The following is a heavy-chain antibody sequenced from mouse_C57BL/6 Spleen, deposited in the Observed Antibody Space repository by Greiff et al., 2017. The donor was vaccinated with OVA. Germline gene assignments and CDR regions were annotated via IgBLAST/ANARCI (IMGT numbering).Heavy chain of an antibody. J-gene: IGHJ1*03. CDR1: GYTFTSYD. V-gene: IGHV1-85*01. CDR3: ARPYYYGSSPYWYFDV. D-gene: IGHD1-1*01. Sequence: VQLQESGPELVKPGASVKLSCKASGYTFTSYDINWVKQRPGQGLEWIGWIYPRDGSTKYNEKFKGKATLTVDTSSSTAYMELHSLTSEESAVYFCARPYYYGSSPYWYFDVWGTGTTVTVSS. CDR2: IYPRDGST.